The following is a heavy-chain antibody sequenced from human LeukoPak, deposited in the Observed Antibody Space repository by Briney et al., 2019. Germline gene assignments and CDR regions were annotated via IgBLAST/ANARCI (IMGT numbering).Heavy chain of an antibody. Sequence: ASVKVSCKVYGYTLTELSMHWVRQAPGKGLEWMGGFDPEDGETIYAQKFQGRVTMTEDTSTDTAYMELSSLRPEDTAVYYCATGRIVVGATPQPNYYGMDVWGQGTTVTVSS. CDR1: GYTLTELS. CDR3: ATGRIVVGATPQPNYYGMDV. J-gene: IGHJ6*02. CDR2: FDPEDGET. V-gene: IGHV1-24*01. D-gene: IGHD2-15*01.